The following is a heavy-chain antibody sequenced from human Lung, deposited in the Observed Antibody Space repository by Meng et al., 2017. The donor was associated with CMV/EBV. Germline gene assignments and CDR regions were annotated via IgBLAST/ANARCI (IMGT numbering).Heavy chain of an antibody. CDR3: ARRGYCSSTSRCPGRFFDY. CDR2: IYYSGST. D-gene: IGHD2-2*01. V-gene: IGHV4-39*01. J-gene: IGHJ4*02. Sequence: SXTXSLXCTDADGPTSPSSYYWGWIRQPPGKRLEWIGSIYYSGSTYYNPSLKSRVTISVDTSKNQFSLKLSSVTAADTAVYYCARRGYCSSTSRCPGRFFDYWXEGTLVTVSS. CDR1: DGPTSPSSYY.